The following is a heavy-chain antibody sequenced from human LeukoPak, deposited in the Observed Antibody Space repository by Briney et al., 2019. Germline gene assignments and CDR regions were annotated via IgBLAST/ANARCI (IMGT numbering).Heavy chain of an antibody. CDR3: ATVAFDI. CDR1: GYTFTSYD. V-gene: IGHV1-8*02. D-gene: IGHD4-17*01. CDR2: MNPNSGNT. J-gene: IGHJ3*02. Sequence: GASVKVSCKASGYTFTSYDINWVRQATGQGLEWMGWMNPNSGNTGYAQKFQGRVTMTEDTSTDTAYMELSSLRSEDTAVYYCATVAFDIWGQGTMVTVSS.